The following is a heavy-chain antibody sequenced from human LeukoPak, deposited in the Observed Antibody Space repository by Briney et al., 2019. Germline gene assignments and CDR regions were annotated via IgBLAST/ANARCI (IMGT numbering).Heavy chain of an antibody. J-gene: IGHJ4*02. CDR2: IYYSGST. CDR3: ASTSPPPRYSGWYSMKDY. CDR1: GGSISSSSYY. Sequence: SETLSLTCTVSGGSISSSSYYWGWIRQPPGKGLEWIGSIYYSGSTYYNPSLKRRVTISVDTSKNQFSLDPSSVTAADTAVYYCASTSPPPRYSGWYSMKDYWGQGTLVTVSS. D-gene: IGHD6-19*01. V-gene: IGHV4-39*01.